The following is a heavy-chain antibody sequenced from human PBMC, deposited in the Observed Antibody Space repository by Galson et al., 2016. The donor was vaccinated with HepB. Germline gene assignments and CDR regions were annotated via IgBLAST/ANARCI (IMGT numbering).Heavy chain of an antibody. CDR1: GFSFSSYA. CDR2: ITSGGTT. Sequence: SLRLSCAASGFSFSSYAMSWVRQAPGKGLEWVSGITSGGTTYYADSVKGRFTISRDNSKNILYLQMKSLRDEDTAVYYWAKRPYSYGWHYGMDVWGQRTTVTVSS. J-gene: IGHJ6*02. V-gene: IGHV3-23*01. D-gene: IGHD5-18*01. CDR3: AKRPYSYGWHYGMDV.